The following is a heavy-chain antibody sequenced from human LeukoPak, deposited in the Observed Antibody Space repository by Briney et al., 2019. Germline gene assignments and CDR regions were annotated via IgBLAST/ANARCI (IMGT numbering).Heavy chain of an antibody. Sequence: GASVKVSCKATGYTFTSYAISWVRRAPGQGLEWMGGIIPIFGTANYAQKFQGRVTITADESTSTAYMELSSLRSEDTAVYYCARDSFRRSFDYWGQGTLVTVSS. CDR1: GYTFTSYA. J-gene: IGHJ4*02. CDR2: IIPIFGTA. CDR3: ARDSFRRSFDY. D-gene: IGHD1-14*01. V-gene: IGHV1-69*13.